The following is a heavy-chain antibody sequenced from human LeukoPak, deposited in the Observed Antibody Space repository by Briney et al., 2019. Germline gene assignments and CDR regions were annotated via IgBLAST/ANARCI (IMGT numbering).Heavy chain of an antibody. CDR2: IYYSGST. CDR3: AYYDSSGYYFLSHAFDI. CDR1: GGSISSSSYY. Sequence: SETLSLTCTVSGGSISSSSYYWGWIRQPPGKGLEWIGSIYYSGSTYYNPSLKSRVTISVDTSKNQFSLKLSSVTAADTAVYYCAYYDSSGYYFLSHAFDIWGQGTMVTVSS. D-gene: IGHD3-22*01. V-gene: IGHV4-39*01. J-gene: IGHJ3*02.